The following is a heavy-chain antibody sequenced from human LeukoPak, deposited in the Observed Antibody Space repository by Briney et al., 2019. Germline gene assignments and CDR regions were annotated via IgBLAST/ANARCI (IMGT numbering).Heavy chain of an antibody. J-gene: IGHJ4*02. CDR1: GFTVSSNY. Sequence: PGGSLRLSCAASGFTVSSNYMSWVRQAPGKGLEWVSVIYTGDSTYYADSVKGRFTISRDNSKNTLYLQMNSLRAEDTAVYYCAREGLDTSGYWAAFDYWGQGTLVTVSS. CDR2: IYTGDST. CDR3: AREGLDTSGYWAAFDY. D-gene: IGHD3-22*01. V-gene: IGHV3-66*01.